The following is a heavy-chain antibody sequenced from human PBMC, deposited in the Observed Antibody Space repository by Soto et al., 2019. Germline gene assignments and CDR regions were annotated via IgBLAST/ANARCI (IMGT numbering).Heavy chain of an antibody. Sequence: SETLSLTCTVSGGSIWSGGYYWSWIRQHPGKGLEWIGYIYFSGITYYNPSLKSRVTMSVDTSKNQFSLKLSSVTAADTAVYYCARSVLPWGQGTLVTVSS. CDR1: GGSIWSGGYY. V-gene: IGHV4-31*03. J-gene: IGHJ5*02. CDR2: IYFSGIT. CDR3: ARSVLP.